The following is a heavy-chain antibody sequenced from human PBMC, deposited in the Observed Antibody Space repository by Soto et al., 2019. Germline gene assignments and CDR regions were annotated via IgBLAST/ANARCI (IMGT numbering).Heavy chain of an antibody. CDR2: ISSSGDST. Sequence: QPGGSLRLSCAASGFTVSSYAMSWVRQAPGKGLEWVSAISSSGDSTYYADSVKGRSTISRDNSKNTLYLQMNSLRAEDTAVYYCAKGFRVFYGDYEKGSDAFDIWGQGTMVTVSS. D-gene: IGHD4-17*01. CDR3: AKGFRVFYGDYEKGSDAFDI. V-gene: IGHV3-23*01. CDR1: GFTVSSYA. J-gene: IGHJ3*02.